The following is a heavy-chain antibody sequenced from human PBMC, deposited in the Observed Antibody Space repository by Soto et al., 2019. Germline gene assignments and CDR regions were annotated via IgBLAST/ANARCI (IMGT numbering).Heavy chain of an antibody. D-gene: IGHD6-19*01. V-gene: IGHV3-23*01. CDR3: AKHFDSGCPDY. Sequence: EVQLLESGGGLVQPGGSLIIACAASGFTISSYALSWVRQAPGKGLEWVSILSDRGGSTFYADSVKGRCTISRHNSKNTLSLQMNNLRAEYTAVYYCAKHFDSGCPDYWVQGTLVTVSS. J-gene: IGHJ4*02. CDR2: LSDRGGST. CDR1: GFTISSYA.